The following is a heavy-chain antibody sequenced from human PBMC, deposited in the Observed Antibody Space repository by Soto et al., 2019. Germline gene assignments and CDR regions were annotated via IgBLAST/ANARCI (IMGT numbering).Heavy chain of an antibody. D-gene: IGHD1-26*01. V-gene: IGHV3-7*03. CDR2: IKQDGSEK. J-gene: IGHJ4*02. CDR1: GFTFISYW. CDR3: ARVAPTTRYSGTNWEANCFDY. Sequence: WGSLRLSCAASGFTFISYWISLFRHSPFKWLEWVANIKQDGSEKYYVDSVKGRFTISRDNAKNSLYLQMNSLRAEDTAVYYCARVAPTTRYSGTNWEANCFDYWGQGTLVTSPQ.